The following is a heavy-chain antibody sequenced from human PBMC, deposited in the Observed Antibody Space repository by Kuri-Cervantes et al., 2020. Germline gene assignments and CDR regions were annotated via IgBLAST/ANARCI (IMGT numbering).Heavy chain of an antibody. Sequence: SVKVSCKASGYTFTDYYIHWVRQAPGQGLEWMGRIIPILGIANYAQKFQGRVTITADTSTSTAYMELRSLRSDDTAVYYCARADYYDSSGYPYYFDYWGQGTLVTVSS. CDR2: IIPILGIA. CDR1: GYTFTDYY. CDR3: ARADYYDSSGYPYYFDY. D-gene: IGHD3-22*01. V-gene: IGHV1-69*04. J-gene: IGHJ4*02.